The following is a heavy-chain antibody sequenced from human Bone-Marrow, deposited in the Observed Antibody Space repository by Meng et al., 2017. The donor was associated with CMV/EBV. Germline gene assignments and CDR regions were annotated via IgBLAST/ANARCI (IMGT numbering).Heavy chain of an antibody. V-gene: IGHV3-30*02. D-gene: IGHD1-14*01. Sequence: LSLTCAASGFTFSRYGMHWVRQAPGKGLDWMSFIWYDGSNKYYADSVKGRFTISRDNSKNTLYLQMNSLRPEDTAVYYCAKGTGDLEKYALDVWGQGTTVTVSS. CDR3: AKGTGDLEKYALDV. J-gene: IGHJ6*02. CDR2: IWYDGSNK. CDR1: GFTFSRYG.